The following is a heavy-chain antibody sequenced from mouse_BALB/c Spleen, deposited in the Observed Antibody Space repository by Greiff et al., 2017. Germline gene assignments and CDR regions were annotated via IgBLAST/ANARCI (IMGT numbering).Heavy chain of an antibody. D-gene: IGHD2-1*01. CDR3: TVYGNYHRY. Sequence: KQPGSELVRPGASVKLSCKASGYTFTSYWMHWVKQRPGQGLEWIGNIYPGSGSTNYDEKFKSKATLTVDTSSSTAYMQLSSPTSEDSAVYYCTVYGNYHRYWGQGTTLTVSS. V-gene: IGHV1S22*01. CDR1: GYTFTSYW. CDR2: IYPGSGST. J-gene: IGHJ2*01.